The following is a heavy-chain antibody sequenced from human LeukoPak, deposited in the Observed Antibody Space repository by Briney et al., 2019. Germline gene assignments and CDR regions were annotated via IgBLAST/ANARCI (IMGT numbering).Heavy chain of an antibody. J-gene: IGHJ4*02. Sequence: AGGSLRLSCAASGFTFSNYAMHWVRQASGKGLEWVSLISSGGTYEYYADSVKGRFTISRDNSKNTLYLQLNSLRAEDTAVYYCARDSTYYYDSGSSGPHYFDNWGQGTLVTVSS. CDR2: ISSGGTYE. D-gene: IGHD3-10*01. V-gene: IGHV3-30*01. CDR1: GFTFSNYA. CDR3: ARDSTYYYDSGSSGPHYFDN.